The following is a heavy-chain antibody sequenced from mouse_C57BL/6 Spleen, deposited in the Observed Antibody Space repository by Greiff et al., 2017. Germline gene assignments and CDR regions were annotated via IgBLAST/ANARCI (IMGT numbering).Heavy chain of an antibody. V-gene: IGHV1-15*01. D-gene: IGHD1-1*01. CDR1: GYTFTDYE. J-gene: IGHJ3*01. CDR3: TRWILRTGFAY. CDR2: IDPETGGT. Sequence: QVQLQQSGAELVRPGASVTLSCKASGYTFTDYEMHWVKQTPVHGLEWIGAIDPETGGTAYNQKFKGKAILTADKSSSTAYMELRSLTSEDSAVYYCTRWILRTGFAYWGQGTLVTVSA.